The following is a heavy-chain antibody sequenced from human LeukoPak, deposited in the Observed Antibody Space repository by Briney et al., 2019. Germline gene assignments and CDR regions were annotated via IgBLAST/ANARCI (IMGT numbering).Heavy chain of an antibody. Sequence: SGGSLRLSCAASGFMFSSYWMSWVRQAPGKGLEWVANIKQDGSEKYYVDSVKGRFTISRDNAKNSPYLQMNSLRVEDTAVYYCVRALGTGSYWGQGTLVTVSP. V-gene: IGHV3-7*03. J-gene: IGHJ4*02. CDR3: VRALGTGSY. D-gene: IGHD1-1*01. CDR2: IKQDGSEK. CDR1: GFMFSSYW.